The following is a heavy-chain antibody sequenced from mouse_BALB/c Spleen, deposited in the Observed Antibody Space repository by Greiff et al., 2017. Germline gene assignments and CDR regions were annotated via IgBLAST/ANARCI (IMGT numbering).Heavy chain of an antibody. CDR1: GFNIKDTY. CDR3: ASTDGYYGGFAY. CDR2: IDPANGNT. V-gene: IGHV14-3*02. D-gene: IGHD2-3*01. J-gene: IGHJ3*01. Sequence: DVQLQESGAELVRSGASVKLSCTASGFNIKDTYMHWVKQRPEQGLEWIGRIDPANGNTKYDPKFQGKATITADTSSNTAYLQLSSLTSEDTAVYYCASTDGYYGGFAYWGQGTLVTVSA.